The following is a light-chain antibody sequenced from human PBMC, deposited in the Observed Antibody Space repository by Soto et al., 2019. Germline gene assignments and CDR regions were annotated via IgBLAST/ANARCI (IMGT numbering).Light chain of an antibody. CDR1: QSVSSSY. V-gene: IGKV3-20*01. CDR3: QQYDDSLSSFT. J-gene: IGKJ2*01. CDR2: GAS. Sequence: EIVLTQSPGTLSLSPGERATLSCRASQSVSSSYLAWYQQKPGQAPRLLIYGASYRATGIPDRFSGRGSGTDFTLTISRLESEDFAVYYCQQYDDSLSSFTFGQGTNLEIK.